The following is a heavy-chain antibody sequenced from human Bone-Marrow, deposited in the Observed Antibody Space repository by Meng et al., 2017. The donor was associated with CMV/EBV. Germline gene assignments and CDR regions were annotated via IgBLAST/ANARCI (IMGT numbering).Heavy chain of an antibody. V-gene: IGHV4-34*01. J-gene: IGHJ4*02. Sequence: LTCAGYGGSFSGYYWSWIRQPPGKGLEWIGEINHSGSTNYNPSLKSRVTISVDTSKNQFSLKLSSVTAADTAVYYCAASRLRFQPFDYWGQGTLVTVSS. D-gene: IGHD5-12*01. CDR2: INHSGST. CDR1: GGSFSGYY. CDR3: AASRLRFQPFDY.